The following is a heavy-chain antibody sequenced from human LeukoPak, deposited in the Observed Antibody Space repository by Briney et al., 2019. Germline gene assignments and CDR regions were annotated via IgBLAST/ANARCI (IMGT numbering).Heavy chain of an antibody. CDR2: IHNSGDT. CDR1: GGSISSYY. J-gene: IGHJ4*02. D-gene: IGHD1-26*01. V-gene: IGHV4-59*08. CDR3: ARSLGRGATAFDY. Sequence: SETLSLTCTVSGGSISSYYWSWIRQSPGKGLQWIGSIHNSGDTHYNPSLKSRVTISIDTSKNQFSLKLSSLTAADTAVYYCARSLGRGATAFDYWGQGTLVTVSS.